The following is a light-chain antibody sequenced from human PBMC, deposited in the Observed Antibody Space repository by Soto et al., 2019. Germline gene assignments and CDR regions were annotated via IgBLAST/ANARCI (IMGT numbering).Light chain of an antibody. CDR1: EDVGDS. CDR2: AAS. J-gene: IGKJ1*01. CDR3: QQDSLWRT. Sequence: IVMTQSPAILYVSPGERVTLSCRASEDVGDSLAWFQQKRGQAPRLLMYAASRRASDVPAMFSGSVSGTEFTLTISSLQSEDFAVYYCQQDSLWRTFGQGTTVDVK. V-gene: IGKV3-15*01.